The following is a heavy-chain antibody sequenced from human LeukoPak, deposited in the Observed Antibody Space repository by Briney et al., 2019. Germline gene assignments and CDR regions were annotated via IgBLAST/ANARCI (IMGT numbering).Heavy chain of an antibody. D-gene: IGHD2-15*01. CDR1: GGSISSGGYY. J-gene: IGHJ4*02. CDR3: ARDRPSGGSYPS. Sequence: KPSETLSLTCTVSGGSISSGGYYWSWIRQHPGKGLEYIGYIYYGGSTYYNPSLKSRATISVDTSKNQFSLKLSSVTAADTAVYYCARDRPSGGSYPSWGQGALVTVSS. CDR2: IYYGGST. V-gene: IGHV4-31*03.